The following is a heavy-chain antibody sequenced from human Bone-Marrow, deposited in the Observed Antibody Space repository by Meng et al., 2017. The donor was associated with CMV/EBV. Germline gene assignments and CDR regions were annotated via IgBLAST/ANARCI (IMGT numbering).Heavy chain of an antibody. D-gene: IGHD4-17*01. CDR1: GGSISSSSYY. Sequence: SETLSLTCTVSGGSISSSSYYWGWIRQPPGKGLEWIGSIYYSGSTYYNPSLKSRVTISVDTSKNQFSLKLSSVTAADTAVYYCARHAKTASDYGDHFDYWGQGTLVTASS. CDR2: IYYSGST. J-gene: IGHJ4*02. V-gene: IGHV4-39*01. CDR3: ARHAKTASDYGDHFDY.